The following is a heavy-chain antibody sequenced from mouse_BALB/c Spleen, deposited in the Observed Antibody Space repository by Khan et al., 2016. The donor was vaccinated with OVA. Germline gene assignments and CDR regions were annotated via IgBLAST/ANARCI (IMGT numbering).Heavy chain of an antibody. CDR2: ISYSGST. Sequence: EVQLQESGPGLVKPSQSLSLTCTVTGYSITSEYAWNWIRQFPGNKLEWMGYISYSGSTSYNPSLKSRISVTRDTSKHQFFLQLNSVTTEDTATYYCARSVYYFYAYAMDYWGQGTSVTVSS. CDR3: ARSVYYFYAYAMDY. V-gene: IGHV3-2*02. CDR1: GYSITSEYA. D-gene: IGHD2-2*01. J-gene: IGHJ4*01.